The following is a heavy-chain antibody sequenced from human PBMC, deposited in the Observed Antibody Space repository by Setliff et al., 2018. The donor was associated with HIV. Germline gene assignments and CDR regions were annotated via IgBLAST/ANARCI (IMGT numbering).Heavy chain of an antibody. CDR2: INHSGST. Sequence: PSETLSLTCAVYGGSFSGYYWSWIRQPPGKGLEWIGEINHSGSTNYNPSLKSRVTISVDTSKNQFSLKLSSVTAADTAVYYCARSQPDTIFGVVIFDYWGQGKMVTVSS. J-gene: IGHJ4*02. V-gene: IGHV4-34*01. CDR1: GGSFSGYY. CDR3: ARSQPDTIFGVVIFDY. D-gene: IGHD3-3*01.